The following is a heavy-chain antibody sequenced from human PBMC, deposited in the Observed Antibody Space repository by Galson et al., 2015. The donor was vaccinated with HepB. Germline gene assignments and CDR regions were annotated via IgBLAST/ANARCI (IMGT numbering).Heavy chain of an antibody. D-gene: IGHD3-10*01. V-gene: IGHV3-23*01. CDR3: AKDRVPYYYGMDV. Sequence: SLRLSFAASGFTFSSYAMSWVRQAPGKGLEWVSAISGSGGSTYYADSVKGRFTISRDNSKNTLYLQMNSLRAEDTAVYYCAKDRVPYYYGMDVWGQGTTVTVSS. J-gene: IGHJ6*02. CDR1: GFTFSSYA. CDR2: ISGSGGST.